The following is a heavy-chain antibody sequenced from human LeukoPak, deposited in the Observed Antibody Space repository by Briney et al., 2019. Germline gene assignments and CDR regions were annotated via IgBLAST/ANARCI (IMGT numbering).Heavy chain of an antibody. Sequence: SVKVSCKASGGTFSSYAISWVRQAPGQGLEWMGGIIPIFGTANYEQKFQGRVTITADESTSTAYMELSSLRSEDAAVYYCARVLGTMVRGANAFDIWGQGTMVTVSS. V-gene: IGHV1-69*13. J-gene: IGHJ3*02. CDR1: GGTFSSYA. D-gene: IGHD3-10*01. CDR2: IIPIFGTA. CDR3: ARVLGTMVRGANAFDI.